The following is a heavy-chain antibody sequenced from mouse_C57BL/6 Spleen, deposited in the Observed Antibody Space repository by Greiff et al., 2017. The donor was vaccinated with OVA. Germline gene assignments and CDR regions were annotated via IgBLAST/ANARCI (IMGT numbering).Heavy chain of an antibody. CDR3: KSAFITTG. Sequence: VVESGAELVRPGASVKLSCTASGFNIKDDYMHWVKQRPEQGLEWIGWIDPENGDTEYASKFQGKATITADTSSNTAYLQLSSLTSEDTAVYYCKSAFITTGWGQGTTLTVSS. CDR1: GFNIKDDY. CDR2: IDPENGDT. D-gene: IGHD1-1*01. J-gene: IGHJ2*01. V-gene: IGHV14-4*01.